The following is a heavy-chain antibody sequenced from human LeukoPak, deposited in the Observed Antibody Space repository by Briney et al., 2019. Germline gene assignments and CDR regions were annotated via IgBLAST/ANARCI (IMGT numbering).Heavy chain of an antibody. CDR1: GFTFSSYG. CDR3: AAYCGGDCYGGLDY. J-gene: IGHJ4*02. V-gene: IGHV3-30*03. Sequence: GGSLRLSCAASGFTFSSYGMHWVRQAPGKGLEWVAIISYDGSNKYYADSVKGRFTISRDNSKNTLYLQMNRLRAEDTAVYYCAAYCGGDCYGGLDYWGQGTLVTVSS. D-gene: IGHD2-21*02. CDR2: ISYDGSNK.